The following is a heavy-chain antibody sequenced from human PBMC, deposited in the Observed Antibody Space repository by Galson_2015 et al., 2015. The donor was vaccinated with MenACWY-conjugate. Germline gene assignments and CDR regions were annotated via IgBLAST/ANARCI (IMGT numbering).Heavy chain of an antibody. J-gene: IGHJ3*02. CDR1: GFPVSSNY. D-gene: IGHD3-3*01. CDR2: IYSGGST. CDR3: ARGGSYEGYAFDI. Sequence: SLRLSCAASGFPVSSNYMNWVRQAPGKGLEWVSVIYSGGSTDYADSVKGRFTISRDNPKNTLYLQMSGPRVEDTAVYYCARGGSYEGYAFDIWGQGTMVTVSS. V-gene: IGHV3-53*01.